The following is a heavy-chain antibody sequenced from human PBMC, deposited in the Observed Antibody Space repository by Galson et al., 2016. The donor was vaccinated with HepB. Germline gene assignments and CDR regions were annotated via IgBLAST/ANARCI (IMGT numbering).Heavy chain of an antibody. V-gene: IGHV3-53*01. CDR3: ARGGGAAAAA. D-gene: IGHD6-13*01. J-gene: IGHJ5*02. CDR1: GFTVSNNY. CDR2: IYSSGNT. Sequence: SLRLSCAASGFTVSNNYVGWVRQAPGKALEWVSLIYSSGNTHYADSVKGRFTISRDSSKNTVYLQMNSLRVDDTAVYYCARGGGAAAAAWGQGTLVTVSS.